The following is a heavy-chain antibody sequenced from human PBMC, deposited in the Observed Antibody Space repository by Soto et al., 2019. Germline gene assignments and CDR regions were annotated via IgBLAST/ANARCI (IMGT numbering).Heavy chain of an antibody. D-gene: IGHD1-26*01. CDR3: AKDSGSYYFRSPGNYFDY. CDR2: ISYDGSNK. J-gene: IGHJ4*02. Sequence: LRLSCAASGFTFSSYGMHWVRQAPGRGLEWVAVISYDGSNKYYADSVKGRFTISRDNSKNTLYLQMNSLRAEDTAVYYCAKDSGSYYFRSPGNYFDYWGQGTLVTVSS. V-gene: IGHV3-30*18. CDR1: GFTFSSYG.